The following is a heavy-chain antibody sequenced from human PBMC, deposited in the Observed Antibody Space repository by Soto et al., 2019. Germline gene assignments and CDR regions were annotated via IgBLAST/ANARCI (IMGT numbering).Heavy chain of an antibody. V-gene: IGHV4-31*03. D-gene: IGHD2-2*01. CDR2: IYYSGST. J-gene: IGHJ6*02. Sequence: SETLSLTCTVSGGSISSGGYYWSWIRQHPGKGLEWIGNIYYSGSTYYNPPLKSRVTISVDTSKNQFSLKLSSVTAADTAVYYCARDFIFEVVPAAIASENYGMDVWGQGTTVTVSS. CDR1: GGSISSGGYY. CDR3: ARDFIFEVVPAAIASENYGMDV.